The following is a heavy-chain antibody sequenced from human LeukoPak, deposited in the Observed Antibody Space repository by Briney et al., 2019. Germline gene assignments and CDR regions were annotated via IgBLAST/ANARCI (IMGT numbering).Heavy chain of an antibody. V-gene: IGHV3-9*03. CDR1: GFSFDDYA. Sequence: PGRSLRLSCAASGFSFDDYAMHWGRKVAGKGLEGVAGITWKSGSSGYADAVKGRFTITRDNAKSSLYLQMNSLRAHDMALYYCAKASEYDYGLDYWGQGTLVTVSS. J-gene: IGHJ4*02. CDR3: AKASEYDYGLDY. D-gene: IGHD4/OR15-4a*01. CDR2: ITWKSGSS.